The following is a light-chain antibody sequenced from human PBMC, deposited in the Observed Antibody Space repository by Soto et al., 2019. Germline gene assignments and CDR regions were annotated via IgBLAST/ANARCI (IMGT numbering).Light chain of an antibody. CDR1: HSIRSER. J-gene: IGKJ5*01. Sequence: ETVLTQSPDALSLSTEERATLSCRASHSIRSERLAWYQQKPGQAPRLVIFDASNRASGMPERFSGSGSGTDFTLTIARLEPEDFAVYYCQDYDGAPITFALGTRLEIK. CDR3: QDYDGAPIT. V-gene: IGKV3-20*01. CDR2: DAS.